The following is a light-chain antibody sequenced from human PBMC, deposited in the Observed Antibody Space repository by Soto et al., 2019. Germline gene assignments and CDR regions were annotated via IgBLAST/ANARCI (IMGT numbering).Light chain of an antibody. V-gene: IGLV1-47*01. J-gene: IGLJ2*01. CDR3: AAWDDNLSALV. CDR2: RNN. CDR1: SSNIGTNF. Sequence: QSVLTQPPSASGTPGQRVTISCSGGSSNIGTNFVSWYQLLPGTAPKLLIFRNNQRPSGVPDRFSGSRSGTSAPLAIRGLRSEDEADYFCAAWDDNLSALVFGGGTKLTVL.